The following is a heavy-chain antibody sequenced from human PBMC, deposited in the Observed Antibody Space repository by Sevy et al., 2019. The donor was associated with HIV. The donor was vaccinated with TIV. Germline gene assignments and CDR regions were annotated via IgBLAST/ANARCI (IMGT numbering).Heavy chain of an antibody. D-gene: IGHD3-22*01. CDR2: ISSSSSTI. V-gene: IGHV3-48*02. CDR3: AREGAYYYDSSGYY. Sequence: GGSLRLSCAASVFTFSSYSMNWVRQAPGKGLEWVSYISSSSSTIYYADSVKGRFTISRDNAKNSLYLQMNSLRDEDTAVYYCAREGAYYYDSSGYYWGQGTLVTVSS. CDR1: VFTFSSYS. J-gene: IGHJ4*02.